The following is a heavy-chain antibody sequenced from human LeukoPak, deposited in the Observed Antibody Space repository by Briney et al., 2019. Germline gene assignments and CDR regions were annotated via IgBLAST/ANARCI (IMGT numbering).Heavy chain of an antibody. V-gene: IGHV4-30-2*01. Sequence: SQTLSLTCAVSGGSISSGGYSWSWIRQPPGKGLEWIGYIYHSGSTYYNPSLKSRVTISIDTSKNQFSLKLSSVTAADTAVYYCARDLVTVTKGFDIWGQGTMVSVSS. D-gene: IGHD4-17*01. CDR1: GGSISSGGYS. CDR2: IYHSGST. CDR3: ARDLVTVTKGFDI. J-gene: IGHJ3*02.